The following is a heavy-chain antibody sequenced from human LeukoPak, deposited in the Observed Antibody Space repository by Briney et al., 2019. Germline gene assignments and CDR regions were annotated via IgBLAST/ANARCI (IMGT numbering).Heavy chain of an antibody. Sequence: GGSLRLSCAASRFSLSNYWMHWVRRAPGKGLVWVSRVKSDGSNPSYADSVKGRFTTSRDNAENMLYLQMNTLGAEDTAVYYCARDIVSGSGSLDYWGQGTLVTVSS. V-gene: IGHV3-74*01. D-gene: IGHD3-10*01. J-gene: IGHJ4*02. CDR1: RFSLSNYW. CDR2: VKSDGSNP. CDR3: ARDIVSGSGSLDY.